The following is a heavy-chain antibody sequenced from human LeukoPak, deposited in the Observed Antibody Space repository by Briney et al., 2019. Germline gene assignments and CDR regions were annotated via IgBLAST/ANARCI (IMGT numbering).Heavy chain of an antibody. V-gene: IGHV4-61*02. Sequence: PSQTLSLTCTVSGGSISSGSYYWSWIRQPAGKGLEWIGRIYTSGSTNYNPSLKSRVTISVDTSKNQFSLKLSPVTAADTAVYYCARGPGRLGYCSGGSCQGYWFDPWGQGTLVTVSS. J-gene: IGHJ5*02. CDR2: IYTSGST. D-gene: IGHD2-15*01. CDR3: ARGPGRLGYCSGGSCQGYWFDP. CDR1: GGSISSGSYY.